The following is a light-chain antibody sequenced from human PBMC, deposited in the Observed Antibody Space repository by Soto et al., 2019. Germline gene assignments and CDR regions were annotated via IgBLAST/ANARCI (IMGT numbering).Light chain of an antibody. CDR3: HTGGNGWV. CDR1: SGHSSYA. CDR2: LNSDGSH. Sequence: QLVLTQSPSASASLGASVKLTCTLSSGHSSYAIAWHQQQPEKGPRYLMKLNSDGSHSKGDGIPDRFSGSSSGAQRYLTISSLQSEDEADYYCHTGGNGWVFGGGTKLTVL. V-gene: IGLV4-69*01. J-gene: IGLJ3*02.